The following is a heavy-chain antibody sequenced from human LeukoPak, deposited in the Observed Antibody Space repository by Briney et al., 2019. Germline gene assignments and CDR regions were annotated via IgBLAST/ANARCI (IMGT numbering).Heavy chain of an antibody. CDR3: AGSGSHAFDI. J-gene: IGHJ3*02. CDR2: IYYSGST. D-gene: IGHD3-10*01. CDR1: GYSISSGYY. V-gene: IGHV4-61*01. Sequence: SETLSLTCTVSGYSISSGYYWGWIRQPPGKGLEWIGYIYYSGSTNYNPSLKSRVTISVDTSKNQFSLKLSSVTAADTAVYYCAGSGSHAFDIWGQGTMVTVSS.